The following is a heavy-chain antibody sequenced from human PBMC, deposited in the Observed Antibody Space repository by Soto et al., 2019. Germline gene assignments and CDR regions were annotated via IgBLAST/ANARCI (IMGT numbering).Heavy chain of an antibody. J-gene: IGHJ4*01. CDR1: GGSISSGGYS. D-gene: IGHD3-10*01. CDR2: IYHSGST. V-gene: IGHV4-30-2*01. Sequence: QLQLQESGSGLVKPSQTLSLTCAVSGGSISSGGYSWSWIRQPPGKGLEWIGYIYHSGSTYYNPSVKSRVTISVDRSKNQFSLKLSSVTAADTAVYYCARENNVLPGGYFDYWGHGTLVTVSS. CDR3: ARENNVLPGGYFDY.